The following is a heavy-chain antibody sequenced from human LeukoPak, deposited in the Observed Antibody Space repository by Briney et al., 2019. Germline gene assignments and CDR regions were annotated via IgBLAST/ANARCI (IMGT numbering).Heavy chain of an antibody. CDR1: GFTFSDHY. Sequence: GGSLRLSCAASGFTFSDHYMSWIRQAPGKGLEWVSYISSSGSTIYYADSVKGRFTISRDNAQISLSLQMNSLRAEDTAVYYCARASRIAEIGGVFDYWGQETLVTVSS. CDR3: ARASRIAEIGGVFDY. CDR2: ISSSGSTI. V-gene: IGHV3-11*01. D-gene: IGHD6-13*01. J-gene: IGHJ4*02.